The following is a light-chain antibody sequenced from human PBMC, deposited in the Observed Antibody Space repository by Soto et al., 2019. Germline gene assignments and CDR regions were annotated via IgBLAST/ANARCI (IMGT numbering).Light chain of an antibody. CDR2: DVS. CDR1: SSDVGSYNY. J-gene: IGLJ2*01. V-gene: IGLV2-11*01. CDR3: CSYSGSDALR. Sequence: HSALTQPRSVSGSPGESVTISCSGTSSDVGSYNYVSWYQQYPGKAPKVMIYDVSERPSEVPVRFSGSKSGNTASLTLSGLQAEDEAEYFCCSYSGSDALRFGGGTKLAVL.